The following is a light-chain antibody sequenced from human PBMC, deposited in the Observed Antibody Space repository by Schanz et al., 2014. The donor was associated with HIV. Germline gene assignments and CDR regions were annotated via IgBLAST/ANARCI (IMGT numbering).Light chain of an antibody. CDR1: QSVKSNF. V-gene: IGKV3-20*01. Sequence: EIVLTQSPGTLSLSPGERGTLSCRASQSVKSNFIGWYQQKPGQAPRLLIFGASNRATGIPDRFSGGVSGTDFTLSIARLEPEDFAVYYCHHYGGSFGPGTKVDF. CDR3: HHYGGS. J-gene: IGKJ3*01. CDR2: GAS.